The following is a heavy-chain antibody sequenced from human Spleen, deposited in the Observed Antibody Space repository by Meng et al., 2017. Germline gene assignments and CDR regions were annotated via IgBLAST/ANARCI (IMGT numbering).Heavy chain of an antibody. CDR3: ARDLSNEGSYYYYGMDV. V-gene: IGHV3-48*03. CDR2: ISSSDSTI. J-gene: IGHJ6*02. Sequence: GGFLRLSCAAARFPSSSYEMTWVRQAPGKGLEWVSYISSSDSTIYYADSVKGRFTISRDNAKNSLYLQMNRLRAEDTAVYYCARDLSNEGSYYYYGMDVWGQGTTVTVSS. CDR1: RFPSSSYE. D-gene: IGHD2-8*01.